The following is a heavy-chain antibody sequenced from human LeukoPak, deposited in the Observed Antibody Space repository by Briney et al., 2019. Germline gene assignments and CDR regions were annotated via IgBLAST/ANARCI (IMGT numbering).Heavy chain of an antibody. V-gene: IGHV3-7*01. Sequence: GGSLKLSCAASGFTFSTYWMSWVRQAPGKGLEWVANIKQDGSEKYYVDSVKGRFTISRDNAKNSLYLQMNSLRAEDTAMYYCARDSAGNDYWGQGTLVTVSS. CDR3: ARDSAGNDY. CDR1: GFTFSTYW. CDR2: IKQDGSEK. J-gene: IGHJ4*02. D-gene: IGHD6-13*01.